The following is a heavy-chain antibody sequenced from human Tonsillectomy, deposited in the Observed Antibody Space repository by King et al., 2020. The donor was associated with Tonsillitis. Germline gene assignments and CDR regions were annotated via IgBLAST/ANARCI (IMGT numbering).Heavy chain of an antibody. CDR2: IHWNDDK. CDR1: GFSLSSGGVG. Sequence: ITLKESGPTLVKPTQTLTLTCTFSGFSLSSGGVGVGWVRQPPGKALEWLAVIHWNDDKRYSPSLRSRLTITKDTSKNQVVLTMTTMDPVDTATYYCVHRISWSYYFAHWGQGTLVTVSS. J-gene: IGHJ4*02. V-gene: IGHV2-5*01. CDR3: VHRISWSYYFAH.